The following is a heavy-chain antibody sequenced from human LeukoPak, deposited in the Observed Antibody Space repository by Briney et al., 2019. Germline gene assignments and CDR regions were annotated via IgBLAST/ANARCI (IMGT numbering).Heavy chain of an antibody. CDR3: ARGFGELLSTLGMDV. Sequence: NSGGSLRLSCAASGFTFSDYYMSLIRQAPGKGLEWVSYISSSGSTIYYADSVKGRFTISRDNAKNSLYLQMNSLRAEDTAVYYCARGFGELLSTLGMDVWGKGTTVTVSS. D-gene: IGHD3-10*01. CDR1: GFTFSDYY. CDR2: ISSSGSTI. J-gene: IGHJ6*04. V-gene: IGHV3-11*04.